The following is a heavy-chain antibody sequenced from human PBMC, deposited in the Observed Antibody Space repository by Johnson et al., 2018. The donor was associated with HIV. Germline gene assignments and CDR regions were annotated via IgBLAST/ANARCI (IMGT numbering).Heavy chain of an antibody. Sequence: QVQLVESGGGVVQPGRSLRLSCAASGFTFSSYAMHWVRQAPGKGLEWVAVISYDGSKKYYADSVKGRFTISRDNSKNTLYLQMNSRRVEDTAVYYVRVVGDAFDIWGQGTMVTVSS. CDR1: GFTFSSYA. J-gene: IGHJ3*02. V-gene: IGHV3-30*04. D-gene: IGHD2-15*01. CDR3: RVVGDAFDI. CDR2: ISYDGSKK.